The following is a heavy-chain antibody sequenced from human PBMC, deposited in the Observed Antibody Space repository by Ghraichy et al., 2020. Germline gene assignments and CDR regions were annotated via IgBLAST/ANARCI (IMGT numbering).Heavy chain of an antibody. CDR1: GYTFTSYD. Sequence: ASVKVSCKASGYTFTSYDINWVRQATGQGLEWMGWMNPNSGNTGYAQKFQGRVTMTRNTSISTAYMELSSLRSEDTAVYYCAREPHYYDSSGSPWFDPWGQGTLVTVSS. J-gene: IGHJ5*02. CDR2: MNPNSGNT. D-gene: IGHD3-22*01. V-gene: IGHV1-8*01. CDR3: AREPHYYDSSGSPWFDP.